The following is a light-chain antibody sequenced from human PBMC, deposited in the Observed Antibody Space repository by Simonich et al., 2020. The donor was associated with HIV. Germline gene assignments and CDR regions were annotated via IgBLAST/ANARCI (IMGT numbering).Light chain of an antibody. CDR2: EVS. CDR1: SSDVGSYYL. Sequence: QSALTQPASVSGSPGQSITISCTGTSSDVGSYYLVSWYQQHPGKAPKLMFFEVSKRPSGVSNRFSGSKSGNTASLTISGLQAEDEADYYCSSYTTSSTWVFGGGTKLTVL. V-gene: IGLV2-14*02. J-gene: IGLJ3*02. CDR3: SSYTTSSTWV.